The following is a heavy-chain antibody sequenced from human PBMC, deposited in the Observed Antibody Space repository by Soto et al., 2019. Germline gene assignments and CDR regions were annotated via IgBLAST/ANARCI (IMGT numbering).Heavy chain of an antibody. CDR1: GGSISSCQNF. CDR2: IHHSGST. D-gene: IGHD1-26*01. V-gene: IGHV4-30-4*08. CDR3: AREGASGLGMDV. Sequence: SETLSLTCTVSGGSISSCQNFWNWIRQSPGKGLEWIGYIHHSGSTYYSPSLKSRLTISADASKNQISLKLNSVTAADTAVYYCAREGASGLGMDVWGQGTTVTVSS. J-gene: IGHJ6*02.